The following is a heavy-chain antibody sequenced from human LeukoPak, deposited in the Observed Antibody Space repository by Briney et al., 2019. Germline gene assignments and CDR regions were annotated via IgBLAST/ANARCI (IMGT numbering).Heavy chain of an antibody. CDR3: GKDWKVDY. CDR1: GFTFNNYP. V-gene: IGHV3-23*01. J-gene: IGHJ4*02. Sequence: GGSLRLSCVASGFTFNNYPMTWVRQAPGKGLEWVSAIGENGGDRKYAASVKGRFTISRDNSKNTLYLQMNSLRVEDTAIYYCGKDWKVDYWGQGSLVSVSS. CDR2: IGENGGDR. D-gene: IGHD1-1*01.